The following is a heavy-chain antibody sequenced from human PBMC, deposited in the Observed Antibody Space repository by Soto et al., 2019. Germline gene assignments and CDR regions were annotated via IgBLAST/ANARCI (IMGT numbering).Heavy chain of an antibody. J-gene: IGHJ4*02. CDR1: GFTFSSYA. CDR3: AKDKQLRLEPQNFFDS. CDR2: ISGSGGST. Sequence: GGSLRLSCAASGFTFSSYAMSWVRQAPGKGLEWVSAISGSGGSTYYAGSVKGRFTISRDNSKNTLYLQMNSLRAEDTAVYYCAKDKQLRLEPQNFFDSWGQGTLLTVSS. D-gene: IGHD1-1*01. V-gene: IGHV3-23*01.